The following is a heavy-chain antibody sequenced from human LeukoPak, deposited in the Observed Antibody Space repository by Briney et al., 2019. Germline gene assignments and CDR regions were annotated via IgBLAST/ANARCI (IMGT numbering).Heavy chain of an antibody. CDR3: ARVHRDYYGSGSYYDYYMDV. CDR1: GFTFSSYW. CDR2: IKQDGSEK. Sequence: SGGSLRLSCAASGFTFSSYWMSWVRQAPGKGLEWVANIKQDGSEKYYVDCVKGRFTISRDNAKNSLYLQMNSLRAEDTAVYYCARVHRDYYGSGSYYDYYMDVWGKGTTVTVSS. D-gene: IGHD3-10*01. J-gene: IGHJ6*03. V-gene: IGHV3-7*01.